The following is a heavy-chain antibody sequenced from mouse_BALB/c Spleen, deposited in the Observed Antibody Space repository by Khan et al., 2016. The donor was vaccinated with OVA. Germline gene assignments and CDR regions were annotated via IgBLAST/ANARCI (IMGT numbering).Heavy chain of an antibody. CDR3: TRGGYGSPFAY. V-gene: IGHV1S81*02. Sequence: QVQLKESGAELVKPGASVKLSCKASGYTFTSFYIYWVKQRPGQGLEGVGEINPSNGVTNFNEKFKSKATLTVDKSSSTAYMQLSSLTSEDSAVYDCTRGGYGSPFAYWGQGTLVTVS. D-gene: IGHD1-1*01. CDR2: INPSNGVT. CDR1: GYTFTSFY. J-gene: IGHJ3*01.